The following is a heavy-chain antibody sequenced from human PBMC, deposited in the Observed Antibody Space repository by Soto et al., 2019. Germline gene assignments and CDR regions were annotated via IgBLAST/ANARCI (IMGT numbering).Heavy chain of an antibody. D-gene: IGHD6-19*01. V-gene: IGHV3-33*01. Sequence: QVQLVESGGGVVQPGRSLRLSCAASGFTFSSYGMHWVRQAPGKGLEWVAVIWYDGSNKYYADSVKGRFTISRDNSKNTVYLQRNSLRAEDTAVYYSARDHEPIIGWTHYFDYWGQGTLGTVSS. CDR3: ARDHEPIIGWTHYFDY. CDR1: GFTFSSYG. J-gene: IGHJ4*02. CDR2: IWYDGSNK.